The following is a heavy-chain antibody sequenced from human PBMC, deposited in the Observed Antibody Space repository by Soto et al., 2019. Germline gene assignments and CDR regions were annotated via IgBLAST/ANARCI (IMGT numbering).Heavy chain of an antibody. Sequence: SETLSLTCTVSGGSISSYYWRCIRQPAGKGLEWIGRIYTSGSTNYNPSLKSRVTMSVDTSRNQFSLKLSSVTAADTAVYYCARDGQPVYSSGWYATTYYNGMDVCGQGTTVTVSS. CDR1: GGSISSYY. V-gene: IGHV4-4*07. J-gene: IGHJ6*02. CDR3: ARDGQPVYSSGWYATTYYNGMDV. CDR2: IYTSGST. D-gene: IGHD6-19*01.